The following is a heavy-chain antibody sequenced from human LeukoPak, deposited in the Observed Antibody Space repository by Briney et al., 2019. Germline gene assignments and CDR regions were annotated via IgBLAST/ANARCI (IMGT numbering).Heavy chain of an antibody. V-gene: IGHV4-4*07. J-gene: IGHJ6*03. CDR1: GGSISSYY. CDR3: ARNGYMVRGVKYYYYYMDV. D-gene: IGHD3-10*01. CDR2: IYTSGST. Sequence: SETLSLTCTVSGGSISSYYWSWIRQPAGKGLEWIGRIYTSGSTNYNPSLKSRVTMSVDTSKNQFSLKLISVTAADTAVYYCARNGYMVRGVKYYYYYMDVWGKGTTVTVSS.